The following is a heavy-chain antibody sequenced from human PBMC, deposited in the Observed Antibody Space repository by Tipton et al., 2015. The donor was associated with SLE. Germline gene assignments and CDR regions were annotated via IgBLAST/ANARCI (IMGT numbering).Heavy chain of an antibody. Sequence: SLRLSCAASGFTFSSYGMHWVRQAPGKGLEWVAFIRYDGSNKYYADSVKGRFTISRDNSKNTLYLQMNSLRAEDTAVYYCAKVVYANGGIYYYGMDVWGQGTTVTVSS. D-gene: IGHD2-8*01. J-gene: IGHJ6*02. CDR1: GFTFSSYG. CDR3: AKVVYANGGIYYYGMDV. CDR2: IRYDGSNK. V-gene: IGHV3-30*02.